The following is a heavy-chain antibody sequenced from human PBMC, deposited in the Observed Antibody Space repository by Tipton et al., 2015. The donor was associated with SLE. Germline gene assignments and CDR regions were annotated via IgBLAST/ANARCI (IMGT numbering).Heavy chain of an antibody. Sequence: TLSLTCTVSGGSISSYYWSWIRQPPGKGLEWIGYIYYSGSTNYNPSLKSRVTISVDTSKNHFSLKLSSVTAADTAVYYCARYNIVALKGFDYWGQGTLVTVSS. D-gene: IGHD2-21*01. CDR1: GGSISSYY. CDR2: IYYSGST. J-gene: IGHJ4*02. V-gene: IGHV4-59*12. CDR3: ARYNIVALKGFDY.